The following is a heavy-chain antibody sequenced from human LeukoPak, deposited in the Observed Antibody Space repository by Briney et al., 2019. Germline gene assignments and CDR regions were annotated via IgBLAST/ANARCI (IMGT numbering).Heavy chain of an antibody. CDR2: IIPIFGST. D-gene: IGHD1-26*01. V-gene: IGHV1-69*01. CDR1: VDIVNSYS. Sequence: GSSVKVSCNASVDIVNSYSFSWGRQAPGQGIEWMGVIIPIFGSTNYAQTYQGRVTITPDQSTRKAYMELNSLSSDDTAVYYCARVGRSRGSLPNFYYYMDVWGKGTTVTVSS. J-gene: IGHJ6*03. CDR3: ARVGRSRGSLPNFYYYMDV.